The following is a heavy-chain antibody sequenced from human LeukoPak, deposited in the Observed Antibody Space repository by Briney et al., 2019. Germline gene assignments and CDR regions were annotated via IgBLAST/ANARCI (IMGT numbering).Heavy chain of an antibody. D-gene: IGHD3-22*01. J-gene: IGHJ3*02. V-gene: IGHV1-2*06. CDR3: ARVSSSGGYYSYDTFNI. CDR2: INPNTGTT. CDR1: GYTFTDYY. Sequence: ASVKVSCKASGYTFTDYYMHWVRQAPGQGLEWMGRINPNTGTTNYAQKFQGRVTMTRDTSINTAYMELSSLRSDDTAVYYCARVSSSGGYYSYDTFNIWGQGTMVTVSS.